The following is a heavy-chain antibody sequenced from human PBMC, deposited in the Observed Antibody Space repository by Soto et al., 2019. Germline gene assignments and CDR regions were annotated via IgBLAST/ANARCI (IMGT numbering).Heavy chain of an antibody. CDR2: IKQDGSEK. Sequence: GGSLRLSCAASGFTFSSYWMSWVRQAPGKGLEWVANIKQDGSEKYYVDSVKGRFTISRDNAKNSLYLQMNSLRAEDTAVYYCARDHIVVVPAAMPVDYWGQGTLVTVSS. J-gene: IGHJ4*02. D-gene: IGHD2-2*01. CDR1: GFTFSSYW. CDR3: ARDHIVVVPAAMPVDY. V-gene: IGHV3-7*03.